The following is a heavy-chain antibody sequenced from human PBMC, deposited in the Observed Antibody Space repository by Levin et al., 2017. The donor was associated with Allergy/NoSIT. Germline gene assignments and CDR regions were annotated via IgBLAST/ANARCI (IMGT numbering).Heavy chain of an antibody. CDR2: IYTGGNT. J-gene: IGHJ4*02. V-gene: IGHV3-53*01. CDR1: GFTVSSNY. Sequence: LSLPCAASGFTVSSNYMSWVRQAPGKGLEWVSVIYTGGNTYYADSVKGRFTISRDNSKNTLYLQMNSLRAEDTAVYYCARGKLWATNFDYWGQGTLVTVSS. D-gene: IGHD1-26*01. CDR3: ARGKLWATNFDY.